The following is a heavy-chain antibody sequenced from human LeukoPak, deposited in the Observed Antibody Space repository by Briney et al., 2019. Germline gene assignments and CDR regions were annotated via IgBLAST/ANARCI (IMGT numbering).Heavy chain of an antibody. CDR2: IYYRGST. CDR1: GGSISSSTYY. Sequence: SETLSLTCTVSGGSISSSTYYWGWIRQPPGKGLEWIGTIYYRGSTYYNPSLKSRVTISVDTSKNQFSLKLGSVTAADTAVYYCARQTYGSGSYYNLDCWGQGTLVTVSS. CDR3: ARQTYGSGSYYNLDC. D-gene: IGHD3-10*01. V-gene: IGHV4-39*01. J-gene: IGHJ4*02.